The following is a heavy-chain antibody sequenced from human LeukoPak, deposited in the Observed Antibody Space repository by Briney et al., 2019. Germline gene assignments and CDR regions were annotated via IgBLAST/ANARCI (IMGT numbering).Heavy chain of an antibody. J-gene: IGHJ4*02. Sequence: PGGSLRLSCAASGFTFSSYAMCWVRQAPGKGLEWVSAISGSGGSTYYADSVKGRFTISRDNSKNTLYLQMNSLRAEDTAVYYCAKDKEPDYYGSGSYYEYYFDYWGQGTLVTVSS. CDR3: AKDKEPDYYGSGSYYEYYFDY. D-gene: IGHD3-10*01. CDR1: GFTFSSYA. V-gene: IGHV3-23*01. CDR2: ISGSGGST.